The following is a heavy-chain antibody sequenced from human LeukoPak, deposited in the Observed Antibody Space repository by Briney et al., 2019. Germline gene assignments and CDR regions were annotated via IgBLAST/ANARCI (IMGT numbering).Heavy chain of an antibody. CDR3: ARGYDFDWPRFDY. V-gene: IGHV4-38-2*01. CDR1: SYSISSGYY. D-gene: IGHD3-16*01. Sequence: SETLSLTCAVSSYSISSGYYWVWIRRPPGKGLEWIGSIYHRGNTYYNPSLKSRVTISRDTSRNQFSLKLTSVTAADTAIYYCARGYDFDWPRFDYWGQGTLVAVSS. CDR2: IYHRGNT. J-gene: IGHJ4*02.